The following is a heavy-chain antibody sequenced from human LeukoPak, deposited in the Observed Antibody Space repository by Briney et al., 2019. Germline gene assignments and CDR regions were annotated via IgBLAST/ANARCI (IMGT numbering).Heavy chain of an antibody. D-gene: IGHD2-8*01. J-gene: IGHJ4*02. CDR3: ARETCTNGVCYHFDY. Sequence: SETLSLTCTVSGGSISPYYWNWIRQPPGKGVEWIGYIYYSGSTNYNPSLKSRVTISVDTSKNQFSLKLSSVTAADTAMYSCARETCTNGVCYHFDYWGQGTLVTVSS. CDR1: GGSISPYY. CDR2: IYYSGST. V-gene: IGHV4-59*01.